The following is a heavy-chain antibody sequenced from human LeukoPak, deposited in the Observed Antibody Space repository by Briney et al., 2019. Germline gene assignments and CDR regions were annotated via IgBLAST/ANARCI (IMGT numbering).Heavy chain of an antibody. V-gene: IGHV4-31*03. CDR1: GGSISSGGYY. Sequence: SETLSLTCTVSGGSISSGGYYWSWIRQHPGKGLEWIGYIYYSGSTYYNPSLKSRVTISVDTSKNQFSPKLSSVTAADTAVYYCARVSVAGKRAPDYWGQGTLVTVSS. D-gene: IGHD6-19*01. CDR2: IYYSGST. J-gene: IGHJ4*02. CDR3: ARVSVAGKRAPDY.